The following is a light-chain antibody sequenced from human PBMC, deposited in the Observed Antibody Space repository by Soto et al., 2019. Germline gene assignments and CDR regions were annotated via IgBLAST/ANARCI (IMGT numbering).Light chain of an antibody. Sequence: DIPMTQSPSSLSASVGDRVTITCRASQSISSYLNWYQHKPGKAPKLLICDASNLEPGVPSRFSGSGSGTDFTFTISSPHPEDIATYYCQQYANLPFTFGPGTKVEIK. CDR3: QQYANLPFT. CDR2: DAS. V-gene: IGKV1-33*01. CDR1: QSISSY. J-gene: IGKJ3*01.